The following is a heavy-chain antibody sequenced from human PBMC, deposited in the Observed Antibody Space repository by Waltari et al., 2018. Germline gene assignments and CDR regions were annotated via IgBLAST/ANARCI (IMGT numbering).Heavy chain of an antibody. CDR1: GGSISSGDYY. CDR2: IYYSGST. J-gene: IGHJ6*03. Sequence: QVQLQESGPGLVKPSQTLSLTCTVSGGSISSGDYYWSWIRQPPGKGLEWIGYIYYSGSTYYNPSLKSRVTISVDTSKNQFSLKLSSVTAADTAVYYCANTTVTTYYYYYYMDVWGKGTTVTVSS. D-gene: IGHD4-17*01. CDR3: ANTTVTTYYYYYYMDV. V-gene: IGHV4-30-4*08.